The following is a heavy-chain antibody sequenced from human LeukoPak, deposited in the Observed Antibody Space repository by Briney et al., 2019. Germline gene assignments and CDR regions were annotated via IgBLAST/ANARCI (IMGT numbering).Heavy chain of an antibody. D-gene: IGHD3-16*01. Sequence: ASVKVSCKASGYTFTSYDINWVRQATGQGLEWMGWMNPNSGNTGYAQKFQGRVTMTRDTSISTAYMELSRLRSDDTAVYYCARRGEFSEFDYWGQGTLVTVSS. CDR2: MNPNSGNT. CDR3: ARRGEFSEFDY. J-gene: IGHJ4*02. V-gene: IGHV1-8*01. CDR1: GYTFTSYD.